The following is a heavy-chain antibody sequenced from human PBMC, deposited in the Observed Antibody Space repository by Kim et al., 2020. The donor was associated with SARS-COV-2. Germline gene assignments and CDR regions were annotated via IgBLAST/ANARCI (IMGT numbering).Heavy chain of an antibody. J-gene: IGHJ1*01. CDR3: RAAPAVLHRN. D-gene: IGHD6-25*01. V-gene: IGHV3-23*01. CDR2: ICGSGGRS. Sequence: GGSLRLSCAASGFTVSSYSMSWVRQAPGKGLEWVSAICGSGGRSYYAAAVGGLITISSNNTKKTLPLQMSSRGAEDTALYYCRAAPAVLHRNWGQGTLGT. CDR1: GFTVSSYS.